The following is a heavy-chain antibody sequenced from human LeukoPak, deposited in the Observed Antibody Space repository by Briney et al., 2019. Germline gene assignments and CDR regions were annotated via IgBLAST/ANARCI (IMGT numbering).Heavy chain of an antibody. Sequence: GASVKVSCRASGYTFTAYYMHWVRQAPGQGLEWMGWINPNSGGTNYAQNFQGRVTMTRDTSISTVYMELSSLRSEDAAVYYCARVRDGYNDAFDIWGQGTMVTVSS. CDR2: INPNSGGT. V-gene: IGHV1-2*02. CDR3: ARVRDGYNDAFDI. J-gene: IGHJ3*02. CDR1: GYTFTAYY. D-gene: IGHD5-24*01.